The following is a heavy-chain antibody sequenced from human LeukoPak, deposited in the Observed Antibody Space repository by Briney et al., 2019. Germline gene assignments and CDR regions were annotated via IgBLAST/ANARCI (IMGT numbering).Heavy chain of an antibody. Sequence: GGSLTLSCAASGFTFSSYAMHWVRQAPGKGLEWLAFISYDGSNKYYADSVKGRFTISRDNTKNTLYLQMNSLRAEDTAVYYCARDRIAAPHYYFDYWGQGNLVTVSS. CDR3: ARDRIAAPHYYFDY. D-gene: IGHD6-6*01. CDR1: GFTFSSYA. J-gene: IGHJ4*02. V-gene: IGHV3-30*01. CDR2: ISYDGSNK.